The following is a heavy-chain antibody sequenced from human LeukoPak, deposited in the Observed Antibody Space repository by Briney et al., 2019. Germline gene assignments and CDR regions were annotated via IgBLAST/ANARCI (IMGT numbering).Heavy chain of an antibody. CDR3: ARVVAGHDY. D-gene: IGHD6-19*01. CDR1: GGSVSSGSYY. J-gene: IGHJ4*02. V-gene: IGHV4-61*01. Sequence: PSETLSLTCTVSGGSVSSGSYYWSWIWQPPGKGLEWIGYIYYSGSTNYNPSLKSRVTISVDTSKNQFSLKLSSVTAADTAVYYCARVVAGHDYWGQGTLVTVSS. CDR2: IYYSGST.